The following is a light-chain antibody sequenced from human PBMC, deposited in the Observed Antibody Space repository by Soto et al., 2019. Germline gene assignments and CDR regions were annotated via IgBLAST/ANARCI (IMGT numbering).Light chain of an antibody. CDR1: QSVSNN. V-gene: IGKV3-15*01. J-gene: IGKJ4*01. CDR2: GAS. CDR3: QQYNYWPPLT. Sequence: EIVMTQSPATLSVSPGERATLSCRASQSVSNNLAWYQQKPGQAPRRLIYGASTRATGIPDRFSGSGSGTEFTLTISSLQSEDFAVYYCQQYNYWPPLTFGGGTKVEIK.